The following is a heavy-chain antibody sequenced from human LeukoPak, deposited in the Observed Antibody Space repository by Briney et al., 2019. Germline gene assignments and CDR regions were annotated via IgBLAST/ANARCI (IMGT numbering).Heavy chain of an antibody. CDR3: AKDLVYGDYVFDY. CDR2: ISGSGGST. CDR1: GFTFSSYA. V-gene: IGHV3-23*01. J-gene: IGHJ4*02. Sequence: GGSLRLSCAASGFTFSSYAMSWVRQAPGKGLEWVSAISGSGGSTYCADSVKGRFTISRDNSKNTLYLQMNSLRAEDTAAYYCAKDLVYGDYVFDYRGQGTLVTVSS. D-gene: IGHD4-17*01.